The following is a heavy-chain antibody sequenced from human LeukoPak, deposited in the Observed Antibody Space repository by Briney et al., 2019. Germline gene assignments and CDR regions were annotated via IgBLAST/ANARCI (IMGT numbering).Heavy chain of an antibody. D-gene: IGHD2-15*01. Sequence: GASVKVSCNASGYTFTGYYMHWVRQAPGQGLEWVGWISPNSGGTNYAQKFQGRVTMTRDTSISTAYMELSRLRSDNTAVYYCARSQDLLDCWGQGTLVTVSS. J-gene: IGHJ4*02. CDR1: GYTFTGYY. V-gene: IGHV1-2*02. CDR2: ISPNSGGT. CDR3: ARSQDLLDC.